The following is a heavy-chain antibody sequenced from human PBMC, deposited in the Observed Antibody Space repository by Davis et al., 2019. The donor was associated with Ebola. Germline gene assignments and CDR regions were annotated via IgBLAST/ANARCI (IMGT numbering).Heavy chain of an antibody. CDR1: GFTFSSYW. CDR3: AKALAADYWYFDL. Sequence: PGGSLRLSCAVSGFTFSSYWMSWVRQGPGKGLEWVANIKQDGSEKYYVDSVKGRFTISRDNSKNTLYLHMNSLRAEDTAVYYCAKALAADYWYFDLWGRGTLVTVSS. V-gene: IGHV3-7*03. CDR2: IKQDGSEK. J-gene: IGHJ2*01. D-gene: IGHD6-19*01.